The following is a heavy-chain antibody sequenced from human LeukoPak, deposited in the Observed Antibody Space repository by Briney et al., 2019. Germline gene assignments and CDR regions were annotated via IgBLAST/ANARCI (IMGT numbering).Heavy chain of an antibody. CDR1: GFTFDDYA. V-gene: IGHV3-9*03. J-gene: IGHJ4*02. D-gene: IGHD3-10*01. Sequence: GGSLRLSCAASGFTFDDYAMHWVRQAPGKGLERVSGISWNSGSIGYADSVKGRFTISRDNAKNSLYLQMNSLRAEDMALYYCAKEGFRYYGSGSFDYWGQGTLVTVSS. CDR2: ISWNSGSI. CDR3: AKEGFRYYGSGSFDY.